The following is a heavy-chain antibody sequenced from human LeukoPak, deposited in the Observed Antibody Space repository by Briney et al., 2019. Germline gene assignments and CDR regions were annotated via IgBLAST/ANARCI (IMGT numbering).Heavy chain of an antibody. Sequence: GGSLRLSCAASGLILSNYAMTWVRQAPGKGLEWVSAISGSGSSTYYADSVKGRFTISRDNSKNTLYLQMNSLRAEDTAVYYCAKDIRAVAGLFDYWGQGTLVTVSS. J-gene: IGHJ4*02. CDR1: GLILSNYA. D-gene: IGHD6-19*01. V-gene: IGHV3-23*01. CDR2: ISGSGSST. CDR3: AKDIRAVAGLFDY.